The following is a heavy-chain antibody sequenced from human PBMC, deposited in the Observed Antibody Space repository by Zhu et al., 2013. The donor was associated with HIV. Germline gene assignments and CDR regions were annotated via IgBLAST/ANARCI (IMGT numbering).Heavy chain of an antibody. V-gene: IGHV4-61*08. J-gene: IGHJ4*02. CDR2: IYYSGST. D-gene: IGHD1-26*01. CDR1: GGSISSGDYY. Sequence: VQLQESGPGLVKPSQTLSLTCTVSGGSISSGDYYWSWIRQPPGKGLEWIGYIYYSGSTNYNPSLKSRVTISVDTSKNQFSLKLSSVTAADTAVYYCARVPRRRQLPDYWGQGTLVTVSS. CDR3: ARVPRRRQLPDY.